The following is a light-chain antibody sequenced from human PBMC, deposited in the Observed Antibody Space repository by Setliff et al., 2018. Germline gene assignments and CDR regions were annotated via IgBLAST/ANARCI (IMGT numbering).Light chain of an antibody. CDR3: SAYTSSSTYV. Sequence: QSALAQPASVSGSPGQSITISRSGTSSDVGAYDLVSWYKQHPGKAPKLIISDVSNRPSGVSNRFSGPKSGNTASLTISGLQAEDEADYYCSAYTSSSTYVFGTGTKV. CDR1: SSDVGAYDL. V-gene: IGLV2-14*03. CDR2: DVS. J-gene: IGLJ1*01.